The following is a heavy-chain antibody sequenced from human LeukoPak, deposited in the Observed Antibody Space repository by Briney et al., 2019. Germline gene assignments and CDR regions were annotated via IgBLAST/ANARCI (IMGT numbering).Heavy chain of an antibody. CDR1: GFTFSNYA. CDR3: ARDLVSIVVVTALDY. CDR2: ISYDGSNK. V-gene: IGHV3-30*04. D-gene: IGHD2-21*02. J-gene: IGHJ4*02. Sequence: GGSLRLSCAASGFTFSNYAMSWVRQAPGKGLEWVAVISYDGSNKYYADSVKGRFTISRDNSKNTLYLQMNSLRAEDTAVYYCARDLVSIVVVTALDYWGQGTLVTVSS.